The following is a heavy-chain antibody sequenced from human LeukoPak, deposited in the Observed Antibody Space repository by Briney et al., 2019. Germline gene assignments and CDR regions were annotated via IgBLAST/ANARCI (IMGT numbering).Heavy chain of an antibody. CDR1: GFTFSSFA. CDR2: ISYDGSNK. J-gene: IGHJ4*02. CDR3: ARGSSTSSFF. V-gene: IGHV3-30*03. Sequence: PGGSLRLSCAASGFTFSSFAMTWVRQAPGKGLEWVAVISYDGSNKYYADSVKGRFTISRDNAKNTLYLQMNSLRAEDTAVYYCARGSSTSSFFWGQGTLVTVSS. D-gene: IGHD2-2*01.